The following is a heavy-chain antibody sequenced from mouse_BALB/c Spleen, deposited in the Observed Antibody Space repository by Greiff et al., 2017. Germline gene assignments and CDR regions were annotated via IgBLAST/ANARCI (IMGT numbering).Heavy chain of an antibody. Sequence: VQLQQSGPGLVKPSQSLSLTCSVTGYSITSGYYWNWIRQFPGNKLEWMGYISYDGSNNYNPSLKNRISITRDTSKNQFFLKLNSVTTEDTATYYCARGIGGYDGFDYWGQGTTLTVSS. V-gene: IGHV3-6*02. D-gene: IGHD2-14*01. CDR1: GYSITSGYY. J-gene: IGHJ2*01. CDR3: ARGIGGYDGFDY. CDR2: ISYDGSN.